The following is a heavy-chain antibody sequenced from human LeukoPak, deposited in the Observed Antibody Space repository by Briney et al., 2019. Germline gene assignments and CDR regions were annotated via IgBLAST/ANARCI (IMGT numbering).Heavy chain of an antibody. CDR1: GYTLTELS. J-gene: IGHJ3*02. Sequence: ASVKVSCKVSGYTLTELSMHWVRQAPGKGLEWMGGFDPEDGETIYAQKFQGRVTMTRNTSISTAYMELSSLRSEDTAVYYCALTGYSDAFDIWGQGTMVTVSS. V-gene: IGHV1-24*01. CDR2: FDPEDGET. D-gene: IGHD3-9*01. CDR3: ALTGYSDAFDI.